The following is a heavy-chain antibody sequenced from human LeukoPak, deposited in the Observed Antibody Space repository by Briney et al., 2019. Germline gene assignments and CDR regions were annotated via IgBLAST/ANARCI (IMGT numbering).Heavy chain of an antibody. CDR2: IYWNDDK. J-gene: IGHJ5*02. V-gene: IGHV2-5*01. Sequence: SGPTLVKPTQTLTLTCTFSGFSLSTSGVGVGWIRQPPGKALEWLALIYWNDDKRYSPSLKSRLTITKDTSKNQVVLTITNMDPVDTATYYCAHRLGYCSGGSCYGNWFDPWGQGTLVTVSS. D-gene: IGHD2-15*01. CDR3: AHRLGYCSGGSCYGNWFDP. CDR1: GFSLSTSGVG.